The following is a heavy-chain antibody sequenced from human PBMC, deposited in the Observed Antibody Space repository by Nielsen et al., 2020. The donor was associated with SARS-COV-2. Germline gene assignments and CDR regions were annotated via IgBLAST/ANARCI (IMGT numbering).Heavy chain of an antibody. CDR3: ARVPTFYSNYGDYYYYYMDV. D-gene: IGHD4-11*01. V-gene: IGHV3-21*01. Sequence: VRQAPGKGLEWVSSISSSSSYIYYADSVKGRFTISRDNAKNSLYLQMNSLRAEGTAVYYCARVPTFYSNYGDYYYYYMDVWGKGTTVTVSS. J-gene: IGHJ6*03. CDR2: ISSSSSYI.